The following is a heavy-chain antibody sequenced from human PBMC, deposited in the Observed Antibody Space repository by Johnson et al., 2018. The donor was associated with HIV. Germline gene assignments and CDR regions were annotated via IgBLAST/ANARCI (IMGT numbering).Heavy chain of an antibody. CDR1: GFTFSSYA. CDR2: ISYDGSHK. J-gene: IGHJ3*02. V-gene: IGHV3-30-3*01. CDR3: AREPSIAAAGGDGAFDI. D-gene: IGHD6-13*01. Sequence: QVQLVESGGGVVQPGRSLRLSCAASGFTFSSYAMHWVRQAPGKGLEWVAVISYDGSHKFYADSVTGRFTISRDHSKNTLYLQMNSLRAEDTAGYYCAREPSIAAAGGDGAFDIWGRGTMLTVSS.